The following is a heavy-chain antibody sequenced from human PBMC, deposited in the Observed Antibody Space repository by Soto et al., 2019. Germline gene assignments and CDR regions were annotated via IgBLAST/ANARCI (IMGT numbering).Heavy chain of an antibody. Sequence: SETLSLTCAVSGGSISSSNWWSWVRQPPGKGLEWIGEIYHSGSTNYNPSLKSRVTISVDTSKNQLSLKLSSVTAADTAVYYCAISNIAAAGFYYYGMDVWGRGTTVT. D-gene: IGHD6-13*01. CDR1: GGSISSSNW. V-gene: IGHV4-4*02. CDR2: IYHSGST. J-gene: IGHJ6*02. CDR3: AISNIAAAGFYYYGMDV.